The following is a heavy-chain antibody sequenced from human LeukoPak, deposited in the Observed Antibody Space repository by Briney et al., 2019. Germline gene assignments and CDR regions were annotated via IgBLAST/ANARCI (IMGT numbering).Heavy chain of an antibody. J-gene: IGHJ5*02. CDR1: GGSISSYY. CDR3: AREIVVVAATPRNWFDP. D-gene: IGHD2-15*01. CDR2: IYTSGST. Sequence: SETLSLTCTVSGGSISSYYWSWIRQPAGKGLEWIGRIYTSGSTNYNPSLKSRVTMSVDTSKNQFSLKLSSVTAADTAVYYCAREIVVVAATPRNWFDPWGQGTLVTVSS. V-gene: IGHV4-4*07.